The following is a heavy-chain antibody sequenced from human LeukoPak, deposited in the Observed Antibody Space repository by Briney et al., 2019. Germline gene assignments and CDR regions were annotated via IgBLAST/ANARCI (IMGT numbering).Heavy chain of an antibody. CDR3: ASGVYFDS. CDR2: ISTYNGDT. J-gene: IGHJ4*02. D-gene: IGHD2-8*01. CDR1: GYTFSTYG. V-gene: IGHV1-18*01. Sequence: ASVKVSCKASGYTFSTYGISWVRQAPGQGLEWMGWISTYNGDTNYAQKLQGRVTMTTDTSTRTAYMELRSLRSDDTAVYYCASGVYFDSWGQGTLVSVSS.